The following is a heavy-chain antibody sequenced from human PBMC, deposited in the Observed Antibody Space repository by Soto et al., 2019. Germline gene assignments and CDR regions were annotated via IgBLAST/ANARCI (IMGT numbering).Heavy chain of an antibody. CDR3: ARSPYEGYYFDY. CDR2: IYYSGST. CDR1: GGSISSYY. J-gene: IGHJ4*02. Sequence: SETLSLTCTVSGGSISSYYWSLIRQPPGKGLEWIGYIYYSGSTNYNPSLKSRVTISVDTSKNQFSLKLSSVTAADTAVYYCARSPYEGYYFDYWGQGTLVTVSS. D-gene: IGHD2-21*01. V-gene: IGHV4-59*01.